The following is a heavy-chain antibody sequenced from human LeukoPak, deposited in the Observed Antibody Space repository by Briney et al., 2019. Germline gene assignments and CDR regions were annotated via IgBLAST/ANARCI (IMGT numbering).Heavy chain of an antibody. D-gene: IGHD3-22*01. V-gene: IGHV4-39*07. Sequence: SETLSLTCSVSGGSLSSSRYFWAWIRQPPGKGLDWIGSIYNSGTTHYTASLKSRVSMSLDRSRNQFSLRLNPVTAADTAVYYCARGYGYYLGQFDPWGQGTLVTVSS. CDR2: IYNSGTT. J-gene: IGHJ5*02. CDR3: ARGYGYYLGQFDP. CDR1: GGSLSSSRYF.